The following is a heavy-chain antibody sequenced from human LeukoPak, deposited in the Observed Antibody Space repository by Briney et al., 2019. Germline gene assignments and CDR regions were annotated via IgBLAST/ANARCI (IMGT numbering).Heavy chain of an antibody. CDR2: IYHSGST. Sequence: SETLSLTCAVYGGSFSGYYWSWIRQPPGKGLEWIGEIYHSGSTNYNPSLKSRVTISVDRSKNQFSLKLSSVTAADTAVYYCARMITEYSSSWHAYYFDYWGQGTLVTVSS. CDR1: GGSFSGYY. J-gene: IGHJ4*02. D-gene: IGHD6-13*01. CDR3: ARMITEYSSSWHAYYFDY. V-gene: IGHV4-34*01.